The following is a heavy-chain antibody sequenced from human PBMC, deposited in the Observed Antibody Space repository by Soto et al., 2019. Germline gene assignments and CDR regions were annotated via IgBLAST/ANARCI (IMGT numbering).Heavy chain of an antibody. CDR3: ARSTHGAYDY. CDR1: GFTFSTSR. D-gene: IGHD2-2*01. Sequence: PGGSLRLSCAASGFTFSTSRMRWFRQAPGKGLEWVATIKEDGSDKYYVDSVKGRFTISRDNAKNSLYLQLNSLRAEDTAVYYCARSTHGAYDYWGQGTLVTVSS. J-gene: IGHJ4*02. CDR2: IKEDGSDK. V-gene: IGHV3-7*01.